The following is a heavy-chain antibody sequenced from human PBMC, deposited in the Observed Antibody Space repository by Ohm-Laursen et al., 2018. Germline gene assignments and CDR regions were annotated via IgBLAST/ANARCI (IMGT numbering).Heavy chain of an antibody. D-gene: IGHD6-19*01. CDR3: ALRGYSSGWNSYFQY. Sequence: TQTLTLTCTVSGFSPSTSGVGVGWIRQPPGKALEWLALIYWDDDKRYSPSLKSRLTITKDTSKNQVVLIMTNMDPVDTATYYCALRGYSSGWNSYFQYWGQGTLVTVSS. V-gene: IGHV2-5*02. CDR1: GFSPSTSGVG. J-gene: IGHJ1*01. CDR2: IYWDDDK.